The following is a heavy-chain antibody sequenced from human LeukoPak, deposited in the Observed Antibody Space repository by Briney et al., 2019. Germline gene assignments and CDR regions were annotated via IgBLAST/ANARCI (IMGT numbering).Heavy chain of an antibody. D-gene: IGHD4-17*01. J-gene: IGHJ5*02. Sequence: GASVKVSCKASGYTFTDYYMHWVRQAPGQGLEWMGWMNPNNGDTKYEQKFQGKVTMTRDTSITTVYMELSRLRSDDTAVYYCARGREVTKPESPPLDPWGQGTLVTVSS. V-gene: IGHV1-2*02. CDR3: ARGREVTKPESPPLDP. CDR2: MNPNNGDT. CDR1: GYTFTDYY.